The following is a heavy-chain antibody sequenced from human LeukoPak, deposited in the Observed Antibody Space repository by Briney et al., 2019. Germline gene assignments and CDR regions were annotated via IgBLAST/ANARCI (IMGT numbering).Heavy chain of an antibody. CDR1: GDSISSGDYY. Sequence: SGTLSLTCTVSGDSISSGDYYWSWIRQPAGKGLEWIGRISSSGSTNYNPSLKSRVTISVDTSKNQFSLKLSSVTAADTAVYYCASILWGYFYMDVWGKGTTVTVSS. V-gene: IGHV4-61*02. CDR3: ASILWGYFYMDV. J-gene: IGHJ6*03. D-gene: IGHD3-22*01. CDR2: ISSSGST.